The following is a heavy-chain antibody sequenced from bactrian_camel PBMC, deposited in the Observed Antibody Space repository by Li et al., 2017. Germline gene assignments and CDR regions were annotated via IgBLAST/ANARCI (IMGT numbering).Heavy chain of an antibody. CDR1: GFTFSTNH. CDR2: ILNVGTVT. J-gene: IGHJ6*01. Sequence: HVQLVESGGGLVQPGGSLRLSCAASGFTFSTNHMSWVRQAPGKGLEWVTSILNVGTVTYYADSVKGRFTISRDNAEATVFLQLNNLEPEDSAAYYCAAGQGVGWCLDVIRVGAEPDFDYWGHGTQVTVS. V-gene: IGHV3-2*01. CDR3: AAGQGVGWCLDVIRVGAEPDFDY. D-gene: IGHD5*01.